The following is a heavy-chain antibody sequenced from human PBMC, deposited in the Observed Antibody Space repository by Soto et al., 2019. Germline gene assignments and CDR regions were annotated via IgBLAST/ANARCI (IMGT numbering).Heavy chain of an antibody. V-gene: IGHV1-18*01. CDR1: GYTFTSYG. D-gene: IGHD2-21*02. CDR3: ATAYCGDDCFNQGYYYYGMDV. CDR2: SSGYNGNT. J-gene: IGHJ6*02. Sequence: QVQLVQSGAEVKKPGASVKVSCKASGYTFTSYGISWVRQAPGQGLEWMGWSSGYNGNTNYAHKFQGRVTMTTDTSARTDYVELRSLRSDDTAVYYCATAYCGDDCFNQGYYYYGMDVWGQGTTVTVSS.